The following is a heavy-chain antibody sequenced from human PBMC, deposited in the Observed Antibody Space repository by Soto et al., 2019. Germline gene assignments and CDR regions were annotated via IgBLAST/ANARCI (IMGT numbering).Heavy chain of an antibody. Sequence: SETLSLTCDVSGGSIINNYWWAWIRQSPGKGLVWIGSIYHSGTTYYNPSLESRATISVDTSESRFALRLSSVTAADTAVYYCATYYDSSGPTFDYWGQGTPVTVSS. J-gene: IGHJ4*02. CDR1: GGSIINNYW. D-gene: IGHD3-22*01. CDR2: IYHSGTT. V-gene: IGHV4-38-2*01. CDR3: ATYYDSSGPTFDY.